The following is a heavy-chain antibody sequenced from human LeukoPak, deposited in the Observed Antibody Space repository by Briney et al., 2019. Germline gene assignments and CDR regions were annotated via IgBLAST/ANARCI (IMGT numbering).Heavy chain of an antibody. CDR1: GFTVSSYA. V-gene: IGHV3-23*01. J-gene: IGHJ4*02. Sequence: GGSLRLACAASGFTVSSYAISWVRQAPRKGLEWVSAISGSGGSTYYADSVKGRFTISRDNSKNTLYLQMNSLRAEDTAVYYCAKDHQDFDYWGQGTLVTVSS. CDR2: ISGSGGST. CDR3: AKDHQDFDY.